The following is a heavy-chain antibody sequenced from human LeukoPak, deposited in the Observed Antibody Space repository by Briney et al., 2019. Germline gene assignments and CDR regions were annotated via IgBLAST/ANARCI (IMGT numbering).Heavy chain of an antibody. CDR2: IKQDGSEK. J-gene: IGHJ4*02. CDR1: GFTFSSYW. CDR3: ARDEGVPTNWRFDY. Sequence: GGSLRLSCAASGFTFSSYWMRWVRQAPGKGLEWVANIKQDGSEKNYVDSVKGRFTISRDNAKNSLYLKMNSLRAEDTAIYYCARDEGVPTNWRFDYWGQGTLVTVSS. V-gene: IGHV3-7*01. D-gene: IGHD3-10*01.